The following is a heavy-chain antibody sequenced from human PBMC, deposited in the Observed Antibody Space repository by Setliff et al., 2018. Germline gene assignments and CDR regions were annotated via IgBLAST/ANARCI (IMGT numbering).Heavy chain of an antibody. CDR1: GGFFTGFY. CDR3: ARHRGAPFDS. D-gene: IGHD3-10*01. CDR2: VHYSGST. Sequence: PSETLSLTCSVSGGFFTGFYWSWLRQSPGKGPEWIGYVHYSGSTLYTPSLKSRVTISLDTSKNQINLSLSSLTAADTAVYYCARHRGAPFDSWGQGVLVTVS. J-gene: IGHJ4*02. V-gene: IGHV4-59*01.